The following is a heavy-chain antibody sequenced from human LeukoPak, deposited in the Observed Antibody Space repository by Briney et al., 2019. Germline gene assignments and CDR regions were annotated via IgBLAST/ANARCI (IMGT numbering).Heavy chain of an antibody. Sequence: PSETLSLTCAVSGYSISSGYYWGWFRQPPGKGLEWIGCIFHSGNTYYNPSLKSRVSISVDTSKNHFSLKLTSVTAADPAVYYCARQGGSSSPYYYYYMDVWGKGTTVTVSS. J-gene: IGHJ6*03. CDR3: ARQGGSSSPYYYYYMDV. CDR1: GYSISSGYY. CDR2: IFHSGNT. D-gene: IGHD6-13*01. V-gene: IGHV4-38-2*01.